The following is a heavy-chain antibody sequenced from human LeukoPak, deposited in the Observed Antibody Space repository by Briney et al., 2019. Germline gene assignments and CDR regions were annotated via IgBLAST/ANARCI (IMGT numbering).Heavy chain of an antibody. V-gene: IGHV1-69*02. J-gene: IGHJ4*02. CDR3: ARGRGYTIDY. CDR2: IIPILGIA. D-gene: IGHD5-18*01. Sequence: SVKVSCKASGGTFSSYTISWVRQAPGQGLEWMGRIIPILGIANYAQKFQGRVMITADKSTSTAYMELSSLRSEDTAVYYCARGRGYTIDYWGQGTLVTVSS. CDR1: GGTFSSYT.